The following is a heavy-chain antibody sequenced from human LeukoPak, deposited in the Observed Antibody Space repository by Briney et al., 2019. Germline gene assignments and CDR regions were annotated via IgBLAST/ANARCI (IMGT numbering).Heavy chain of an antibody. CDR1: GFIATSNY. D-gene: IGHD2-8*01. Sequence: GGSARLSCSFSGFIATSNYMAWVRQSPGKGLQWISFIYGGGNTLYADSLRDRFSISRDNSKSTLYLQMNSVRVEDTAVYYCATGGRSGMAFDFWGQGTLVTVSS. CDR2: IYGGGNT. V-gene: IGHV3-53*01. J-gene: IGHJ4*02. CDR3: ATGGRSGMAFDF.